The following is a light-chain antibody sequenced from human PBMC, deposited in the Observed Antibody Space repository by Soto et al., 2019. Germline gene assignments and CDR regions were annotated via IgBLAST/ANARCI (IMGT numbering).Light chain of an antibody. V-gene: IGKV3-15*01. Sequence: ERVLTQSPATLSVSPGERATLSCRASQSVSSNLAWYQQKPGQAPRLLIYDASTRATGIPARFSGSGSGTEFTLTISSLQSEDFALYYCQQYNNWPPYTFGQGTTLEIK. CDR2: DAS. J-gene: IGKJ2*01. CDR3: QQYNNWPPYT. CDR1: QSVSSN.